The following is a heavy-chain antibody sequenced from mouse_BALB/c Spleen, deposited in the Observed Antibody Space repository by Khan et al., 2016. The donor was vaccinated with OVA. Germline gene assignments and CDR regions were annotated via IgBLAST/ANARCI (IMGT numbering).Heavy chain of an antibody. CDR2: VSTGGHYT. CDR1: GFTFSTYG. V-gene: IGHV5-6*01. D-gene: IGHD1-1*01. Sequence: EVELVESGGDVVKPGGSLKLSCVASGFTFSTYGMSWVRQTPDKRLEWVATVSTGGHYTYYPDTVKGRFTISRDNAKNTLYLQMSSLKSEDTAMFYCERLAYYYDSEGFAYWGQGTLVTVSA. J-gene: IGHJ3*01. CDR3: ERLAYYYDSEGFAY.